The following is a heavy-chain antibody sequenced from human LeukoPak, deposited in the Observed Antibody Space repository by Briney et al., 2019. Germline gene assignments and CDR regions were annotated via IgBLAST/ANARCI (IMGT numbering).Heavy chain of an antibody. J-gene: IGHJ3*02. Sequence: PGGSLRLSCAASGFTFSNYFMHWVRQAPGKGLEYFSAISCTGSTTYYTNSVKGRFTISRDNSKNTLYLQMGGLRAEDMAVYYCATSRYCSGGDCYFLAFDIWGQGTMVTVSS. D-gene: IGHD2-15*01. CDR3: ATSRYCSGGDCYFLAFDI. CDR1: GFTFSNYF. V-gene: IGHV3-64*01. CDR2: ISCTGSTT.